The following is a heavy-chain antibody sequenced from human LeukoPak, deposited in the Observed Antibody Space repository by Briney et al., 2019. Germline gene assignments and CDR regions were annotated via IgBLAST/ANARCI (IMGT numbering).Heavy chain of an antibody. Sequence: ASVKVSCKASGDTFTTYDMHWVRQAPGQGLEWMGIINPSGGTTIYAQKFQGRVTMTRDTSTNTICMELSSLRSEDTAVYYCAREGYNRHDLDYWGQGTLVTVSS. J-gene: IGHJ4*02. CDR2: INPSGGTT. D-gene: IGHD6-13*01. CDR1: GDTFTTYD. V-gene: IGHV1-46*01. CDR3: AREGYNRHDLDY.